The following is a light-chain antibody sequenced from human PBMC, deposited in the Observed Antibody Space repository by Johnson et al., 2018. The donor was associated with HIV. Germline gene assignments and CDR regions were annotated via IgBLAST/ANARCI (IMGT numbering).Light chain of an antibody. J-gene: IGLJ1*01. CDR2: KNN. CDR3: GTWHTSLSGGGV. CDR1: SSNIGKNY. Sequence: HSVLSQPPSVSAAPGQKVTISCSGSSSNIGKNYISWYQLLPGTPPKLLIFKNNERPSGIPDRFSASKSGTSATLGITGLQTGDEGDYYCGTWHTSLSGGGVFGTGTKVTVL. V-gene: IGLV1-51*02.